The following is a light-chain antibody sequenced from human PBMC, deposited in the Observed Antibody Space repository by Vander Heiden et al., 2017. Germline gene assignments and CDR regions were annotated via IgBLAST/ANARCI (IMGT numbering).Light chain of an antibody. CDR3: QQYGKSPLT. CDR1: QTVSSNY. V-gene: IGKV3-20*01. Sequence: EIVLTPSPGTLSLSSGEGATLPFRASQTVSSNYLAWYQQKPGQAPRLLIYGASSRATDIPDRFSGSGSGTDFTLTISSLEPEDFAVYYCQQYGKSPLTFGGGTKVEVK. CDR2: GAS. J-gene: IGKJ4*01.